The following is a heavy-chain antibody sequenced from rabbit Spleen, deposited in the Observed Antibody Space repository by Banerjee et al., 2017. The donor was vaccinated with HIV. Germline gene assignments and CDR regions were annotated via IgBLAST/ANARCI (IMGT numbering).Heavy chain of an antibody. Sequence: QLEESAGGLVQPGGSLKLSCKASGFTLSSYYMNWVRQAPGKGLEWIGYIDPVFGVTYYATWVNGRFTISRDNARNTLFLQLNSLTAADTATYFCVREVAARFSLWGPGTLVTVS. J-gene: IGHJ4*01. CDR2: IDPVFGVT. D-gene: IGHD4-1*01. V-gene: IGHV1S7*01. CDR3: VREVAARFSL. CDR1: GFTLSSYY.